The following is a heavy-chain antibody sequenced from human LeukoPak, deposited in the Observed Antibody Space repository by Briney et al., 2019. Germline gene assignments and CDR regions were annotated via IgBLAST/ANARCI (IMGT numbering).Heavy chain of an antibody. CDR3: ATIAAAGTGFDY. CDR2: IYHSGST. J-gene: IGHJ4*02. Sequence: SETLSLTCSVSGYSISSGYYWGWIRQPPGKGLEWIGSIYHSGSTYYNPSLKSRVTTSVDTSKNQFSLKLSSVTAADTAVYYCATIAAAGTGFDYWGQGTLVTVSS. CDR1: GYSISSGYY. D-gene: IGHD6-13*01. V-gene: IGHV4-38-2*02.